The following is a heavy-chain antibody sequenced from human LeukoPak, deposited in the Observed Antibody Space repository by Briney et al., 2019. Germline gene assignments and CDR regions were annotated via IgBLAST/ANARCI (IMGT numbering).Heavy chain of an antibody. D-gene: IGHD6-19*01. CDR1: GYSFTSYW. Sequence: GESLQISCKGSGYSFTSYWIGWVRQLPGKGLEWMGIIHPGDSDTRYSPSFQGQVTISADKSISTAYLQWSSLKASDTAMYYCARPPSIYSSGWYDYWGQGTLVTVSS. V-gene: IGHV5-51*01. CDR3: ARPPSIYSSGWYDY. J-gene: IGHJ4*02. CDR2: IHPGDSDT.